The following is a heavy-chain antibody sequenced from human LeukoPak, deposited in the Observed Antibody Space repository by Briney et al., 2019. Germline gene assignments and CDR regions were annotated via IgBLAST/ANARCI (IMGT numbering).Heavy chain of an antibody. CDR3: ARANYDSSGRYYAGFDY. J-gene: IGHJ4*02. Sequence: PGGSLRLSCAASGFTFSSYSMNWVRQAPGKGLEWVSSISSSSSYIYYADSVKGRFTISRDNAKNSLYLQMNSLRAEDTAVYYCARANYDSSGRYYAGFDYWGQGTLVTVSS. D-gene: IGHD3-22*01. V-gene: IGHV3-21*04. CDR1: GFTFSSYS. CDR2: ISSSSSYI.